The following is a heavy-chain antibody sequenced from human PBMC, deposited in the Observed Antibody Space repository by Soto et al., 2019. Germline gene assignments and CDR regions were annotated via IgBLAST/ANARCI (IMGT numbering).Heavy chain of an antibody. J-gene: IGHJ3*02. D-gene: IGHD6-6*01. CDR3: TASSYDAFDI. V-gene: IGHV3-15*07. CDR2: IKSKTGGGTT. CDR1: GFPFSNAW. Sequence: PGGSLRLSCATSGFPFSNAWLNWVRQAPGKGLEWVGRIKSKTGGGTTDFAAPVKGRFTLSRDDSSNTVFLQMNSLKTEDTAIYYCTASSYDAFDIWGQGIMVTVSS.